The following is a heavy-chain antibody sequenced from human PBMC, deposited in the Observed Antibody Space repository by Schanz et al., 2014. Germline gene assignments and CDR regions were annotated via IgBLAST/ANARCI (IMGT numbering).Heavy chain of an antibody. CDR2: TSYDGSQK. CDR3: ARDDKRYFDWLSTFDL. Sequence: QVQLVESGGGVVQPWGSLRLSCESSGFTFNGHAMRWVRQAPGKGLEWVAVTSYDGSQKYYTDSVKGRFTVSRDNSKNTLYLQLNSLRAEDTAVYYCARDDKRYFDWLSTFDLWGQGTMVAVSS. J-gene: IGHJ3*01. D-gene: IGHD3-9*01. CDR1: GFTFNGHA. V-gene: IGHV3-30*04.